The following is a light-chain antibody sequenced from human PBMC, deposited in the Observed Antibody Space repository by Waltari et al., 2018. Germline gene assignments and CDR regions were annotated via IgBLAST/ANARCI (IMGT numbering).Light chain of an antibody. CDR1: HNINNY. CDR2: GAS. V-gene: IGKV1-39*01. CDR3: QQGYSTRFT. J-gene: IGKJ3*01. Sequence: DIQMTQSPSSLSASVGDTVTLTCRASHNINNYLNWYQQKPGRAPKLLIHGASSLHTGVPSRFSGSGSGTDFTLTISSLQPEDFATYYCQQGYSTRFTFGPGTIVDMK.